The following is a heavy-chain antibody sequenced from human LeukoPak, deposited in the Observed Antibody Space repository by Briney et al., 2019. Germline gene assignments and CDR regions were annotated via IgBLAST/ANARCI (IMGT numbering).Heavy chain of an antibody. CDR3: TTRGGSFSIFDY. D-gene: IGHD1-26*01. V-gene: IGHV3-15*01. Sequence: PGGSLRLSCAVSGFTFSDAWMSWVRQAPGKGLERVCRIKSKTDGGTTDYAAPVKGRFTISRDDSKNTLYLQMNSLKTEDTAVYYCTTRGGSFSIFDYSGQGTLVTVSS. CDR2: IKSKTDGGTT. CDR1: GFTFSDAW. J-gene: IGHJ4*02.